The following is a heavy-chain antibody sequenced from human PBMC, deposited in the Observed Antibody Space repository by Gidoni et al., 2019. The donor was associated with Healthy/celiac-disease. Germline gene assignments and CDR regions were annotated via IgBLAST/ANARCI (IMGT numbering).Heavy chain of an antibody. V-gene: IGHV3-30*18. Sequence: QVQLVESGGGVVQPGRSLRLPCAASGFTFSSYGMHWVRQAPGKGLEWVAVISYDGSNKYYADSVKGRFTISRDNSKNTLYLQMNSLRAEDTAVYYCAKDPVVGAPIWGQGTLVTVSS. CDR1: GFTFSSYG. CDR2: ISYDGSNK. D-gene: IGHD1-26*01. CDR3: AKDPVVGAPI. J-gene: IGHJ4*02.